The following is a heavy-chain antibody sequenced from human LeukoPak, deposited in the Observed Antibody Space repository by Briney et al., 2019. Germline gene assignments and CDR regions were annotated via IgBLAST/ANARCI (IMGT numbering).Heavy chain of an antibody. CDR1: GFSLSTNGMR. Sequence: SGPALVKPTETLILTCTFSGFSLSTNGMRVSWVRQPPGKALEWLALIDWDDDKYYSTSLKTRLTISKDTSKNQVVLTMTNMDPVDTATYYCARSTSCYTGWIDPWGQGTLVTVSS. CDR3: ARSTSCYTGWIDP. V-gene: IGHV2-70*20. CDR2: IDWDDDK. D-gene: IGHD2-2*02. J-gene: IGHJ5*02.